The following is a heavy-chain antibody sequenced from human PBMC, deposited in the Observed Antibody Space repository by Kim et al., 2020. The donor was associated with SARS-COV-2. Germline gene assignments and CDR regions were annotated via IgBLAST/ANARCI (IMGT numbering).Heavy chain of an antibody. CDR1: GFTFSSYS. CDR2: IRSSSSTI. Sequence: GGSLRLSCAASGFTFSSYSMNWVRQAPGKGLEWVSYIRSSSSTIYYAASVKGRFTISRDNAKNSLYLQMNSLRAEDTAVDYCATLTSECNYYGSGTCLDWFDPWGQGTLVTVSS. D-gene: IGHD3-10*01. J-gene: IGHJ5*02. V-gene: IGHV3-48*04. CDR3: ATLTSECNYYGSGTCLDWFDP.